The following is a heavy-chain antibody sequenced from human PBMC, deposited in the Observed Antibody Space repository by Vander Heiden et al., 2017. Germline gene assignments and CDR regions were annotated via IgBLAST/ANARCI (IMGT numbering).Heavy chain of an antibody. V-gene: IGHV4-59*09. J-gene: IGHJ4*02. Sequence: PVTISVDTSKNQFSLKLSSVTAADTAVYYCARGRVGTELDYWGQGTLVTVSS. D-gene: IGHD1-1*01. CDR3: ARGRVGTELDY.